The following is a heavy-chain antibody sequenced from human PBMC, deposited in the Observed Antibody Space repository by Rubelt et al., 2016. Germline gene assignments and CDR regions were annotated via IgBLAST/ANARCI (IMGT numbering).Heavy chain of an antibody. V-gene: IGHV3-30*04. J-gene: IGHJ6*02. CDR2: MSYDGSNK. CDR3: ARVIYGDNYYGMDV. Sequence: VESGGGVVQPGRSLRLSCAASGFTFSSYAMHWVRQAPGKGLEWVAVMSYDGSNKYYADSVKGRFTISRDNSKNTLYLQMNSLRAEDTAVYYCARVIYGDNYYGMDVWGQGTTVTVSS. CDR1: GFTFSSYA. D-gene: IGHD4-17*01.